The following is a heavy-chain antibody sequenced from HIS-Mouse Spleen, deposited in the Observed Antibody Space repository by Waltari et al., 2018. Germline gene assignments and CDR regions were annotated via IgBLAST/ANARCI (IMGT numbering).Heavy chain of an antibody. J-gene: IGHJ4*02. CDR1: GGSISSSIYY. D-gene: IGHD6-13*01. V-gene: IGHV4-39*01. CDR3: ARHEGQQLVTSLFDY. Sequence: QLQLQESGPGLVKPSETLSLTSTVSGGSISSSIYYWGWIRQPPGKGLEWIGSIYYSGSTYYNPSLKSRVTISVDTSKNQFSLKLSSVTAADTAVYYCARHEGQQLVTSLFDYWGQGTLVTVSS. CDR2: IYYSGST.